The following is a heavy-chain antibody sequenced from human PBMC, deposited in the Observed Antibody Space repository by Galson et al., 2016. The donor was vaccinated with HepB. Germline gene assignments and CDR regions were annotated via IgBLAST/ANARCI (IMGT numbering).Heavy chain of an antibody. CDR3: ARDINSGSYSPQYAFDI. Sequence: SLRLSCAASGFTVSSNYMSWVRQAPGKGLEWVSVIYSGGSTYNADSVKGRFTISRDNSKNTLYLQMNSLRAEDTAVYYCARDINSGSYSPQYAFDIWGQGTMVTVSS. V-gene: IGHV3-53*01. D-gene: IGHD1-26*01. CDR1: GFTVSSNY. J-gene: IGHJ3*02. CDR2: IYSGGST.